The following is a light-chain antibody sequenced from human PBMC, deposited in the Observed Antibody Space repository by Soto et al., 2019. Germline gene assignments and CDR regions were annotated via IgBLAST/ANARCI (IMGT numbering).Light chain of an antibody. J-gene: IGKJ1*01. Sequence: EIVLTQSPATLSLSPGERDTRSGLASQNVSNYLAWYQQKPGQAARLLIYDAYNSATGITARFSGSGSATDFTITISSLEPEDFAVYYCQPRSNWPRTVGQGTKVDIK. CDR1: QNVSNY. CDR2: DAY. CDR3: QPRSNWPRT. V-gene: IGKV3-11*01.